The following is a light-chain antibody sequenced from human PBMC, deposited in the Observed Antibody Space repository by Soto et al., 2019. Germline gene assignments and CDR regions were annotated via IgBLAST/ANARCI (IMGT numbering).Light chain of an antibody. CDR1: HSVSSNC. CDR2: GAS. V-gene: IGKV3-20*01. CDR3: QQYGSSPRT. J-gene: IGKJ1*01. Sequence: IVLTQSPGTLSLSPGERATLSCRVSHSVSSNCLGWYQQKPGQAPRLLIYGASRRATGIPDRFSGSASGTDFTLTISRLEPEDFAVYYCQQYGSSPRTFGQGTKVDIK.